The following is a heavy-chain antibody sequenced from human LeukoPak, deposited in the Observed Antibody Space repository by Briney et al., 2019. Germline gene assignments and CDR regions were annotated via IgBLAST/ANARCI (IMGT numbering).Heavy chain of an antibody. CDR1: GGSISSYY. D-gene: IGHD5-24*01. CDR3: ARRRRDGYNPFDY. J-gene: IGHJ4*02. CDR2: IYYNGST. V-gene: IGHV4-59*01. Sequence: PSETLSLTCPVSGGSISSYYWSWIRQPPGKGLEWIGYIYYNGSTNYNPSLKSRVTISVDTSKNQFSLKLSSVTAADTAVYYCARRRRDGYNPFDYWGQGTLVTVSS.